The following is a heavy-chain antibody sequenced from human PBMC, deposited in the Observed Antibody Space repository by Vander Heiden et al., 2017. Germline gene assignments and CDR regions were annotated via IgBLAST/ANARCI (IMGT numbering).Heavy chain of an antibody. CDR2: ISGSGNDA. CDR1: GFNFRYYA. D-gene: IGHD3-10*01. V-gene: IGHV3-23*04. Sequence: ELQLVQSGGGSVQLGGPLGVSCESSGFNFRYYAMTWVRQAPGKGLEWVSTISGSGNDADYAGSVKGRFIISRDNSKNTLYLQMNSLRAGDTALYYCAKEGLWYGGNWFDPWGQGTLVTVSS. CDR3: AKEGLWYGGNWFDP. J-gene: IGHJ5*01.